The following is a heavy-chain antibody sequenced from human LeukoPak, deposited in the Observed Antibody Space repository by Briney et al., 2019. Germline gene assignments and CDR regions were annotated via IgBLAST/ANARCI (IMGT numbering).Heavy chain of an antibody. V-gene: IGHV3-30*03. J-gene: IGHJ4*02. Sequence: GGSLRLSCAASGFTFSSYGMPWVRQAPGKGLEWVAVISYDGSNKYYADSVKGRFTISRDNSKNTLYLQMNSLRAEDTAVYYCARPPHYYDSSGSQGYWGQGTLVTVSS. D-gene: IGHD3-22*01. CDR1: GFTFSSYG. CDR2: ISYDGSNK. CDR3: ARPPHYYDSSGSQGY.